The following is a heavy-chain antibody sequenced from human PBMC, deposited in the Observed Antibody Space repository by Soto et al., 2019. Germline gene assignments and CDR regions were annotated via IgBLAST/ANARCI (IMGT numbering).Heavy chain of an antibody. J-gene: IGHJ5*02. CDR3: ARAPWVAHGEKGYNWFDP. D-gene: IGHD4-17*01. CDR2: ISSSSSYT. CDR1: GFTFSDYY. Sequence: GSLRLSCAASGFTFSDYYMSWIRQAPGKGLEWVSYISSSSSYTNYADSVKGRFTISRDNAKNSLYLQMNSLRAEDTAVYYCARAPWVAHGEKGYNWFDPWGQGTLVTVSS. V-gene: IGHV3-11*06.